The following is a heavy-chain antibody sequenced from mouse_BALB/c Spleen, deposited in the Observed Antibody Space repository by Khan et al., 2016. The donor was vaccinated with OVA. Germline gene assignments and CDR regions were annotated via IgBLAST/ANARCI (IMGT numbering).Heavy chain of an antibody. V-gene: IGHV1-77*01. CDR3: ARAGYGGCAY. CDR1: GYTFTDFL. CDR2: IYPGSGYT. D-gene: IGHD3-2*02. J-gene: IGHJ3*01. Sequence: QVQLKQSGPELVKPGASVRMSCNASGYTFTDFLISWVKQRAGQGLEWIGEIYPGSGYTYYNEKFKGKATLTSDRSSNTAYMELSSLTSADSAVYCCARAGYGGCAYWGQGTLVTVSA.